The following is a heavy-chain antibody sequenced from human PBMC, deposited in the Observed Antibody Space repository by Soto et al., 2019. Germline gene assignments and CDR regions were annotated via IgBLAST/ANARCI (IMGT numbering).Heavy chain of an antibody. CDR2: IYPGDSDT. CDR1: GYSFISYW. Sequence: PXESLKISCKGPGYSFISYWIGWVRQTPGKGLEWMGIIYPGDSDTRYSPSFQGQVTISADKSISIAYLHWSSLKDSDTAMYYCARGRRYYDFLTGYYADYYFDYWGQGPLVTVSS. CDR3: ARGRRYYDFLTGYYADYYFDY. J-gene: IGHJ4*02. V-gene: IGHV5-51*01. D-gene: IGHD3-9*01.